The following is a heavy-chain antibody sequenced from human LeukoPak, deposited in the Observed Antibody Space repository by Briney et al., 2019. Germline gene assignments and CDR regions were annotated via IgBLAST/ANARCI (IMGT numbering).Heavy chain of an antibody. V-gene: IGHV4-38-2*01. J-gene: IGHJ4*02. D-gene: IGHD5-18*01. CDR1: GYSISSGYY. CDR3: ARSGYSYGKRPFPVDY. Sequence: SETLSLXCAVSGYSISSGYYWGWIPQPPGKGLEWIGSIYHSGSTYYNPSLKSRVTISVDTSKNQFSLRLSSVTAADTAVYYCARSGYSYGKRPFPVDYWGQGTLVTVSS. CDR2: IYHSGST.